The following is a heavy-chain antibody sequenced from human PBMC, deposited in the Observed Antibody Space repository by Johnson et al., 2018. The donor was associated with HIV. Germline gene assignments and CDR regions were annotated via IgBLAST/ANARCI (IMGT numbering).Heavy chain of an antibody. CDR3: AKDAIVVVTAGAFDI. Sequence: VKLVESGGGLIQPGGSLRLSCAASGFTFDDYAMHWVRQAPGKGLEWVSLISWNSGSIGYADSVKGRFTISRDNAKNSLYLHMNSLRAEDTALYYCAKDAIVVVTAGAFDIWGQGTMVTVSS. CDR2: ISWNSGSI. CDR1: GFTFDDYA. J-gene: IGHJ3*02. D-gene: IGHD2-21*02. V-gene: IGHV3-9*01.